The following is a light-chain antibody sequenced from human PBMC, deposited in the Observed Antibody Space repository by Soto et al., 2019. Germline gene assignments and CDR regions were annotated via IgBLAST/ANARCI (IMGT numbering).Light chain of an antibody. CDR3: AAWDDSVSGSV. CDR1: SSNIETNY. Sequence: QSVLTQPPSASGTPGQRVTISCSGSSSNIETNYVYWYQHLPGTAPKLLIDRNNERPSGVPDRFSGSKSGTSASLAISGLRSEDEADYYCAAWDDSVSGSVFGTGTQLTVL. J-gene: IGLJ1*01. CDR2: RNN. V-gene: IGLV1-47*01.